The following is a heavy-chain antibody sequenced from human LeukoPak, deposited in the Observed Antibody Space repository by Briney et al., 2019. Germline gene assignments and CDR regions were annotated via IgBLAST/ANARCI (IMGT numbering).Heavy chain of an antibody. J-gene: IGHJ3*02. V-gene: IGHV1-46*01. CDR3: ASVKPNYYDSSAYGTFDI. CDR1: GYTFTGYY. CDR2: INPSGGST. D-gene: IGHD3-22*01. Sequence: ASVKVSCKASGYTFTGYYMHWVRQAPGQGLEWMGIINPSGGSTSYAQKFQGRVTMTRDTSTSPVYMELSSLRSEDTAVYYCASVKPNYYDSSAYGTFDIWGQGTMVTVSS.